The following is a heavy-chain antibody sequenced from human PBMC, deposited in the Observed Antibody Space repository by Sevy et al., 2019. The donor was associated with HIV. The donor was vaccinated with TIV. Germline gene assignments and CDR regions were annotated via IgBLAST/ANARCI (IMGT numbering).Heavy chain of an antibody. V-gene: IGHV4-38-2*01. D-gene: IGHD1-26*01. CDR1: GYSISSGYY. J-gene: IGHJ3*02. CDR2: IYHSGST. CDR3: ARVGATKGDAFDI. Sequence: SETLSLTCAVSGYSISSGYYWGWIRQSPGKGLEWIGSIYHSGSTYYNPSLKSRVTISVDTSKNQFSLKLSSVTAADTAVYYCARVGATKGDAFDIWGQGTMVTVSS.